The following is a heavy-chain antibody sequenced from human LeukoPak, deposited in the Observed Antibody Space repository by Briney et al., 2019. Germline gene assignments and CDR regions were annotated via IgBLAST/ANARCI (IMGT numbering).Heavy chain of an antibody. CDR2: IYSRGGT. V-gene: IGHV3-53*01. D-gene: IGHD6-13*01. CDR1: GFSVSNNY. Sequence: GGSLRLSCAVSGFSVSNNYMNWVRQAPGKGLEWVSLIYSRGGTSYTDSVKGRFTISRDSSKNTLFLQMNSLRVEDTAVYYCARDPPGIAASGTYYWGQGTLVTVSS. J-gene: IGHJ4*02. CDR3: ARDPPGIAASGTYY.